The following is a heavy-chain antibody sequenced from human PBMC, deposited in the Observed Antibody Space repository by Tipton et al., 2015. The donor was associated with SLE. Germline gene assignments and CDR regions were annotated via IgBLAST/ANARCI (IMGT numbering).Heavy chain of an antibody. Sequence: TLSLTCAVYGGSFSGYYWSWIRQPPGKGLEWIGEIHHSGSTNYNPSLKSRVTISVDTSKNQFSLKLSSLTAADTAVYYCASPCDYYDSSGYYPFGYWGQGTLVTVSS. CDR1: GGSFSGYY. CDR3: ASPCDYYDSSGYYPFGY. J-gene: IGHJ4*02. D-gene: IGHD3-22*01. V-gene: IGHV4-34*01. CDR2: IHHSGST.